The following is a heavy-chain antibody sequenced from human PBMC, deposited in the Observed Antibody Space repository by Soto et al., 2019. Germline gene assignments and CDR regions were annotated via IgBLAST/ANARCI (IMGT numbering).Heavy chain of an antibody. J-gene: IGHJ6*02. CDR1: GFIFTDYA. Sequence: QVHLVQSGAEAKKPGASVKVSCKASGFIFTDYALHWVRQAPGQRPEWMAWINADNGNTKYSENFQGRVTTTRDTSASTAYMELRSLGSEDTAVYYCARAAAAGTKNYYYGMDVWGQGTTVTVSS. D-gene: IGHD6-13*01. CDR2: INADNGNT. V-gene: IGHV1-3*01. CDR3: ARAAAAGTKNYYYGMDV.